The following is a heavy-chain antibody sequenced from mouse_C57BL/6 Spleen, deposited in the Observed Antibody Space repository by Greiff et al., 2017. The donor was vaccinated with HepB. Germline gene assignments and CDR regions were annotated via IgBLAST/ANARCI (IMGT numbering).Heavy chain of an antibody. CDR3: TSFITTVPPFAY. V-gene: IGHV14-1*01. CDR2: IDPEDGDT. Sequence: VQLKQSGAELVRPGASVKLSCTASGFNIKDYYMHWVKQRPEQGLEWIGRIDPEDGDTEYAPKFQGKATMTADTSSNTAYLQLSSLTSEDTAVYYCTSFITTVPPFAYWGQGTLVTVSA. J-gene: IGHJ3*01. CDR1: GFNIKDYY. D-gene: IGHD1-1*01.